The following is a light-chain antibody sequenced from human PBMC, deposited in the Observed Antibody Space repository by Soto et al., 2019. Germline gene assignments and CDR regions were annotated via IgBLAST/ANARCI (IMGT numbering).Light chain of an antibody. CDR1: QGVLYSSNNKNY. V-gene: IGKV4-1*01. CDR3: QQYYSTPWT. Sequence: DIVMTQSPDSLAVSLGERATINCKSSQGVLYSSNNKNYLAWYQQKPGQPPKLLIYWASTRESGVPDRFSGSGSGTDITLTISSLQAEDVAFYYCQQYYSTPWTFGQGSNVEVK. CDR2: WAS. J-gene: IGKJ1*01.